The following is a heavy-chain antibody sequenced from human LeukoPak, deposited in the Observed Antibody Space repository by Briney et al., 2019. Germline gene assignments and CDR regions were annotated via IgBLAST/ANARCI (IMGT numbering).Heavy chain of an antibody. D-gene: IGHD3-10*01. J-gene: IGHJ3*02. CDR2: IYHSGST. V-gene: IGHV4-38-2*02. Sequence: SETLSLXCAVSGYSISSEYYWGWIRQPPGKGLEWIGYIYHSGSTYYNPSLKSRVTISVDTSKNQFSLKLSSVTAADTAVYYCARDHDKWFGEPKDAFDIWGQGTMVTVSS. CDR1: GYSISSEYY. CDR3: ARDHDKWFGEPKDAFDI.